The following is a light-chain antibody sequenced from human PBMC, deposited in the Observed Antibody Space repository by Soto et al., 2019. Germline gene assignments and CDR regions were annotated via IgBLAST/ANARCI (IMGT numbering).Light chain of an antibody. Sequence: EIVITQSPATLSVSPGERAALSCRASQSVSSNLAWYQQKAGQAPRLLMYGASTRATGIPARFSGSGSGTEFTLTISSLQSEDFAVYYCQQYNNWPLTFGGGTKVDI. CDR1: QSVSSN. V-gene: IGKV3-15*01. CDR2: GAS. CDR3: QQYNNWPLT. J-gene: IGKJ4*01.